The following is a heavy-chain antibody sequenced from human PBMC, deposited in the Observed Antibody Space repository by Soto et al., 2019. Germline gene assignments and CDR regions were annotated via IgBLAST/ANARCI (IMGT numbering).Heavy chain of an antibody. Sequence: ASVKVSCKASGYTYISYSMHWVRQAPGQRLEWMGWINVGNGNIKYSQNFQGRVTINQDTSASTAYMELSSLTSEDTAVYYCAREKWGSGSRWLDPWXQGTLVTVSS. D-gene: IGHD6-19*01. CDR2: INVGNGNI. CDR3: AREKWGSGSRWLDP. J-gene: IGHJ5*02. V-gene: IGHV1-3*01. CDR1: GYTYISYS.